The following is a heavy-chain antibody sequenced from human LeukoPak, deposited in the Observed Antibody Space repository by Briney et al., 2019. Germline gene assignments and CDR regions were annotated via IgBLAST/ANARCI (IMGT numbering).Heavy chain of an antibody. D-gene: IGHD3-22*01. Sequence: SETLSLTCAVYGGSFSGYYWSWIRQPPGKGLEWIGEINHSGSTNYNPSLKSRVTISVDTSKNQFSLKPSSVTAADTAVYYCARGRSTMIGGYWGQGTLVTVSS. J-gene: IGHJ4*02. CDR2: INHSGST. CDR1: GGSFSGYY. CDR3: ARGRSTMIGGY. V-gene: IGHV4-34*01.